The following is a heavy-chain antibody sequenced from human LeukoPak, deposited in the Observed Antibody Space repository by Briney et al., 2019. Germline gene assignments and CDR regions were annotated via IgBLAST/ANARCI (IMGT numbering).Heavy chain of an antibody. V-gene: IGHV3-23*01. J-gene: IGHJ4*02. CDR1: GFTFNKHA. D-gene: IGHD6-13*01. Sequence: PGGSLRLSCAASGFTFNKHAMIWVRQAPGKGLEWVSTILPGGGDTYYADSVKGRFTISRDTSKNTLYLQMNTLRVEDTAVYYCAKAWPAAGTFDSWGQGSLVTVSS. CDR3: AKAWPAAGTFDS. CDR2: ILPGGGDT.